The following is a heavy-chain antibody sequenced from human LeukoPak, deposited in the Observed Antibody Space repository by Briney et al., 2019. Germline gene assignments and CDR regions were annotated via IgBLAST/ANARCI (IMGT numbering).Heavy chain of an antibody. V-gene: IGHV1-69*13. J-gene: IGHJ1*01. CDR1: GGTFSSYA. Sequence: ASVKVSCKASGGTFSSYAINWVRQAPGQGLEWMGGITPMFGTAKYAQKFQGRVTITADESTSTAYMELSSLRSKDTAVYYCARDSSEFRSLIFHWGQGTLVTVSS. D-gene: IGHD3-9*01. CDR2: ITPMFGTA. CDR3: ARDSSEFRSLIFH.